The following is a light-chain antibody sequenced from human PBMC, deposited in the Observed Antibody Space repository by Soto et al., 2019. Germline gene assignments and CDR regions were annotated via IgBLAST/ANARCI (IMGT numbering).Light chain of an antibody. CDR2: AAS. V-gene: IGKV1-6*01. Sequence: AIQMTQSPSSLSASIGDRVTITCRASQDIRNELGWYQQKPGKAPKVLISAASSLEDGVPSRFSGSGSGTDFTLTISSLRPEDFATYYCLQDYNYPRTCSQGTKVEIK. J-gene: IGKJ1*01. CDR3: LQDYNYPRT. CDR1: QDIRNE.